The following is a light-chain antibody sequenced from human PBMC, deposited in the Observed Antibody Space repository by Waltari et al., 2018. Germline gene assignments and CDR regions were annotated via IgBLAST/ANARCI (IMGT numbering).Light chain of an antibody. CDR1: SNDVGSYNL. Sequence: QSALTQPASVSGSPGQSITISCIGSSNDVGSYNLVSWYQQHPGKVPKLMIYEVTKRPSVFSTRFSGSKSGNTASLTISGLQADDEGNYSCCSYAGSNTVIFGGGTKLTVL. CDR2: EVT. CDR3: CSYAGSNTVI. V-gene: IGLV2-23*02. J-gene: IGLJ2*01.